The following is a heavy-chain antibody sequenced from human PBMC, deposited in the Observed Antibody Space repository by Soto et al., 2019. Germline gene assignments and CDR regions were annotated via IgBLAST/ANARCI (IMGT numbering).Heavy chain of an antibody. J-gene: IGHJ4*02. CDR3: ETDRFASPVDS. Sequence: GGSLRLSCAASGFTFSDAWMSWVRQAPGKGLEWVGRIKSKTAGGTTDYAAPVKGRFTISRDDSTNTLCLQMNSLRTEETAVYYCETDRFASPVDSWGQGTLVTVSS. V-gene: IGHV3-15*01. CDR2: IKSKTAGGTT. CDR1: GFTFSDAW. D-gene: IGHD3-10*01.